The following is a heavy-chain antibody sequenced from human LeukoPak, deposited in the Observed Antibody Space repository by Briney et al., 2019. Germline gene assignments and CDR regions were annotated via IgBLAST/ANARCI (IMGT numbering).Heavy chain of an antibody. CDR1: GFTFSSYG. V-gene: IGHV3-30*03. CDR2: ISYVGSNK. CDR3: ARDPELELADDGDY. Sequence: GGSLRLSCATSGFTFSSYGMHWVRQAPGKGLDGVEVISYVGSNKYYADSVKGRFTISRDNAKNSLYLQMNSLRAEDTAVYYCARDPELELADDGDYWGQGTLVTASS. J-gene: IGHJ4*02. D-gene: IGHD1-7*01.